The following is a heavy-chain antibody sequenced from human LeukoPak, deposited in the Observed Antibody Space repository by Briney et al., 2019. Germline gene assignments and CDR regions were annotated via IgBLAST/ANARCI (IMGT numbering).Heavy chain of an antibody. Sequence: GGSLRLSCAASGFTFSSYSMNWVRQAPGKGLERVSYISSSSSTIFYADSVKGRFTISRDNAQNSLYLQMNSLRDEDTAVYYCTRDSYGSGSYYWFDPWGQGTLVTVSS. CDR2: ISSSSSTI. V-gene: IGHV3-48*02. D-gene: IGHD3-10*01. CDR3: TRDSYGSGSYYWFDP. CDR1: GFTFSSYS. J-gene: IGHJ5*02.